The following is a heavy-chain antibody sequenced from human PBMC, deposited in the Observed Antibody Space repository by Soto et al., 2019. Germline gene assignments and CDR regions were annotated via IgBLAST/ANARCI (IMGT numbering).Heavy chain of an antibody. Sequence: EVELLESGGALVQPGGSLRLSCAASGFTFGNFAMAWVRQAPGKGLEWVAGISFSGSTTYYADSVKGRFIISRDTSQQTLYMQMSSLRVEDTAVYYCAKVAEDTAMVLNFASWGQATLVTVSS. V-gene: IGHV3-23*01. J-gene: IGHJ4*02. CDR2: ISFSGSTT. D-gene: IGHD5-18*01. CDR1: GFTFGNFA. CDR3: AKVAEDTAMVLNFAS.